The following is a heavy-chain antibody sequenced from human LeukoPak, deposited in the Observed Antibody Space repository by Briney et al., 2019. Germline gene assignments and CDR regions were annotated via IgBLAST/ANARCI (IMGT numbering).Heavy chain of an antibody. Sequence: ASVKVSCNASGYTFTGYYMHWVRQAPGQGLEWMGWINPNSGGTNYAQKCQGRVTMTTDTSISTAYMELSRLRSDDTAVYYCARTGILWLEFDPWGQGTLVTVSP. CDR3: ARTGILWLEFDP. CDR2: INPNSGGT. CDR1: GYTFTGYY. J-gene: IGHJ5*02. D-gene: IGHD3-10*01. V-gene: IGHV1-2*02.